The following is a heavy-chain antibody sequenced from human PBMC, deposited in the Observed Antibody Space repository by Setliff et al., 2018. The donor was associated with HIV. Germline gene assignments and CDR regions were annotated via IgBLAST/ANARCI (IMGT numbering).Heavy chain of an antibody. CDR3: ARLGYYNLWSGYWTDF. CDR2: IYHSGST. D-gene: IGHD3-3*01. CDR1: GGSISSSNW. J-gene: IGHJ4*02. Sequence: PSETLSLTCAVSGGSISSSNWWSWVRQPPGKGLEWIGEIYHSGSTNYNPSLESRVTISVDKSKNQFSLKLSSVTAADTAVYYCARLGYYNLWSGYWTDFWGQGMLVTVSS. V-gene: IGHV4-4*02.